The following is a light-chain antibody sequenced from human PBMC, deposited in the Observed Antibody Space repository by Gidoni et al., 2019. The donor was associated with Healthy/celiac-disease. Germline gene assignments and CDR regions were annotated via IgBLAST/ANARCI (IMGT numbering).Light chain of an antibody. Sequence: NVVTTSPATRSLSPGERATLSCRASQSVSSYLAWYQQKPDQAPRLLIYDASNRATGIPARSGVRVSGTGFALTLGSLESEDFADYYCQQRSNWPTFGRGTKVEIK. CDR3: QQRSNWPT. J-gene: IGKJ4*01. V-gene: IGKV3-11*01. CDR1: QSVSSY. CDR2: DAS.